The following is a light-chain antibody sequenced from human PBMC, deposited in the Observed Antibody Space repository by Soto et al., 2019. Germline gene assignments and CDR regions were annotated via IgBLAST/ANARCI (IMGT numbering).Light chain of an antibody. CDR3: AAWDGSLNAYV. J-gene: IGLJ1*01. V-gene: IGLV1-44*01. Sequence: QSVLTQPPSASGTPGQRVTITCSGSSSNIGSNAVNWYQQFPGTAPKLLIYTDNQRPSGVPDRFSGSKSGTSASLAISGLQPEDEADYFCAAWDGSLNAYVFGTGTKLTVL. CDR1: SSNIGSNA. CDR2: TDN.